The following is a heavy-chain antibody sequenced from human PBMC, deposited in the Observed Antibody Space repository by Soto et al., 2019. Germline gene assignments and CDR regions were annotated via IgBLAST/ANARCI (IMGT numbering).Heavy chain of an antibody. Sequence: EVQLLESGGGLVQPGGSLRLSCAASGFTFSSYAMRWVRQAPGKGLEWVSAISGSGCSTYYADSVKGRFTISRYNSKNTLYLHMNSLRAEDTAVDYCAKDCGVEVYIGGSDSMGVHDDFDLWGHGTMVTVSS. J-gene: IGHJ3*01. V-gene: IGHV3-23*01. CDR1: GFTFSSYA. D-gene: IGHD3-16*01. CDR3: AKDCGVEVYIGGSDSMGVHDDFDL. CDR2: ISGSGCST.